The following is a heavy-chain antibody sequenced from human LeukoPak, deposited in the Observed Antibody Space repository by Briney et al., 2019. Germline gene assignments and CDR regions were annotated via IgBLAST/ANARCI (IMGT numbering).Heavy chain of an antibody. J-gene: IGHJ6*03. V-gene: IGHV3-30*02. CDR1: GFTFSSYG. CDR3: AKNGGKLHSYYMDV. CDR2: IRYDGSNK. D-gene: IGHD4-23*01. Sequence: GGSLRLSCAASGFTFSSYGMHWVRQAPGKGLEWVTFIRYDGSNKYYADSVKGRFSISRDNSKNTLYLEMNSLRAEDTAVYYCAKNGGKLHSYYMDVWGKGTTVTISS.